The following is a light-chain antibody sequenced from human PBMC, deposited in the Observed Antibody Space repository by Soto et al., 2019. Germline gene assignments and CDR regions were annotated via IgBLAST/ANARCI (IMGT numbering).Light chain of an antibody. CDR1: SSDVGAYNY. J-gene: IGLJ2*01. CDR2: EVT. CDR3: SSYAGNNIVI. V-gene: IGLV2-8*01. Sequence: QSALTQPPSASGSPGQSVTFSCSGTSSDVGAYNYVSWYQQHPGKAPKLIIYEVTERPSGVPDRFSGSKSGNTASLTVSGLQAEDEADYFCSSYAGNNIVIFGGGTKLTVL.